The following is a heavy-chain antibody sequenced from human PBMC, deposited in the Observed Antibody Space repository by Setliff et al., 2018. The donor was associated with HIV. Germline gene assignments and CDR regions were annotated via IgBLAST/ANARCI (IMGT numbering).Heavy chain of an antibody. Sequence: PSETLSLTCTVSGGSVSIYHLSWLRQSPGKGLECIGYIYASGTTQYNPSLESRATISVDTSKNQFSLKLSSVTAADTAVYYCARSARFFYASGSRRYFDLWGRGTLVTVSS. J-gene: IGHJ2*01. D-gene: IGHD3-10*01. V-gene: IGHV4-4*09. CDR1: GGSVSIYH. CDR3: ARSARFFYASGSRRYFDL. CDR2: IYASGTT.